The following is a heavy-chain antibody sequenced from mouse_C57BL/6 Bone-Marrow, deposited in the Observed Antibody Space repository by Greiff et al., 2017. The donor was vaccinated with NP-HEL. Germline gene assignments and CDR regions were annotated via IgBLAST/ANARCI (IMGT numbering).Heavy chain of an antibody. J-gene: IGHJ2*01. Sequence: EVQLQQSGPGLVKPSQSLSLTCSVTGYSITSGYYWNWIRQFPGNKLEWMGYISYDGSNNYNPSLKNRISITRDTSKNQFFLKLKSVTTEDTATYYCALYYGSSPDYWGQGTTLTVSS. D-gene: IGHD1-1*01. CDR3: ALYYGSSPDY. CDR1: GYSITSGYY. CDR2: ISYDGSN. V-gene: IGHV3-6*01.